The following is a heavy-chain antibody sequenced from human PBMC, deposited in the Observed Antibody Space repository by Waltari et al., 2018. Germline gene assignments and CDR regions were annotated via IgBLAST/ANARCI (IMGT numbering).Heavy chain of an antibody. CDR3: ARGSSWYGGGWFDP. CDR2: IYWNDDK. V-gene: IGHV2-5*01. J-gene: IGHJ5*02. Sequence: QITLKESGPTLVKPTQTLTLTCTFSGFSLSTSGVGVGWIRQPPGKALEWLALIYWNDDKRYSPSLKSRLTITKDTSKNQVVLTMTNMDPVDTATYYCARGSSWYGGGWFDPWGQGTLVTVSS. D-gene: IGHD6-13*01. CDR1: GFSLSTSGVG.